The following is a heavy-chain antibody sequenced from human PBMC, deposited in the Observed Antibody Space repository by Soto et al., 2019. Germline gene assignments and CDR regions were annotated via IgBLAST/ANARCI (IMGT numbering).Heavy chain of an antibody. D-gene: IGHD2-2*01. Sequence: ASVKVSCKAAGYTFTGYYMHWVRQAPGQGLEWMGWINPKSGGTNYAQKFQGRVTMTRDTSISTAYMELSRLRSDDTAVYYCARDSLYCSSKGCWNFDHCGHRNLVPVSS. CDR1: GYTFTGYY. V-gene: IGHV1-2*02. J-gene: IGHJ4*01. CDR2: INPKSGGT. CDR3: ARDSLYCSSKGCWNFDH.